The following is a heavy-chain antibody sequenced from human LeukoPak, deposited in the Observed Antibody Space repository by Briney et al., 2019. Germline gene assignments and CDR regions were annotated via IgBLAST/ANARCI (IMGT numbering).Heavy chain of an antibody. J-gene: IGHJ5*02. CDR1: GGSFSGYY. V-gene: IGHV4-34*01. CDR3: ARDTVGGDWFDP. D-gene: IGHD5-12*01. CDR2: INHSGST. Sequence: SSETLSLTCAVYGGSFSGYYWSWIRQPPGKGLEWIGEINHSGSTNYNPSLKSRVTISVDTSKNQFSLKLSSVTAADTAVYYCARDTVGGDWFDPWGQGTLVTVSS.